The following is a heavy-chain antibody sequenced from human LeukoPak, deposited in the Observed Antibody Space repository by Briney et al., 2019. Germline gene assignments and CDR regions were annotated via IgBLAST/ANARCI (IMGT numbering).Heavy chain of an antibody. J-gene: IGHJ3*02. CDR1: GYTFTGYY. Sequence: ASVKVSCKASGYTFTGYYMHWVRQAPGQGLEWMGWINPNSGGTNYAQKFQGRVTMTRDTSISTAYMELSRLRSDDTAVYYCATSYDSSGYYYGDGAFDIWGQGTMVTVSS. CDR3: ATSYDSSGYYYGDGAFDI. CDR2: INPNSGGT. D-gene: IGHD3-22*01. V-gene: IGHV1-2*02.